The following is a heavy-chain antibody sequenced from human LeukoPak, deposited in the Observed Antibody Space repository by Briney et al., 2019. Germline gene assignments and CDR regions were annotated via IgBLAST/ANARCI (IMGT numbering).Heavy chain of an antibody. CDR1: GYTFTSYY. CDR3: ASYPRYSSSPPFDY. V-gene: IGHV1-2*02. D-gene: IGHD6-6*01. J-gene: IGHJ4*02. Sequence: ASVKVSCKASGYTFTSYYMHWVRQAPGQGFEWMGWINPNTGGTDYAQKFQGRVTITRDTSINTAYMELSGLTSDDTAVYYCASYPRYSSSPPFDYWGQGTLVTVSS. CDR2: INPNTGGT.